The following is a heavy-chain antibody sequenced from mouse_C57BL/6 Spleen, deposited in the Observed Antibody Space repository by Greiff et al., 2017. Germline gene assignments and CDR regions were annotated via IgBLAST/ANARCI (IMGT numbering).Heavy chain of an antibody. CDR2: LSPGSGST. Sequence: QVQLQQPGAELMKPGASVKLSCKATGYTFTGYWIEWVKQRPGHGLEWIGELSPGSGSTHYNEKFKGKATFTADTSSNTAYMQLSSLTTEDYAIYYCARWGYGSSSFDYWGQGTTLTVSS. CDR1: GYTFTGYW. V-gene: IGHV1-9*01. D-gene: IGHD1-1*01. J-gene: IGHJ2*01. CDR3: ARWGYGSSSFDY.